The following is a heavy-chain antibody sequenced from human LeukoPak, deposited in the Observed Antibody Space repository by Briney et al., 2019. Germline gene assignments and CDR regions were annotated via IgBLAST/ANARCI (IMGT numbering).Heavy chain of an antibody. J-gene: IGHJ6*02. Sequence: ASVKVSCKASGGTFSSYAISWVRQAPGQGLEWMGGIIPIFGTANYAQKFQGRVTITADESTSTAYMELSSLRSEDTAVYYCARFGSGSYYSPRNSDYYYGMDVWGQGTTVTVS. V-gene: IGHV1-69*13. CDR3: ARFGSGSYYSPRNSDYYYGMDV. D-gene: IGHD3-10*01. CDR2: IIPIFGTA. CDR1: GGTFSSYA.